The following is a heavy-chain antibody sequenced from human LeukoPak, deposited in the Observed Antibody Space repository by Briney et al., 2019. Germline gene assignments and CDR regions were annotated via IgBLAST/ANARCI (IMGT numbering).Heavy chain of an antibody. CDR3: ARGLVIAAAGRFDY. Sequence: GGSLRLSCAASGFTFSSYAMSWVRQAPGKGLEWVSAISGSGGSTYYADSVKGRFAISRDNSKNTLYLQMNSLRAEDTAVYYCARGLVIAAAGRFDYWGQGTLVTVSS. D-gene: IGHD6-13*01. CDR2: ISGSGGST. V-gene: IGHV3-23*01. CDR1: GFTFSSYA. J-gene: IGHJ4*02.